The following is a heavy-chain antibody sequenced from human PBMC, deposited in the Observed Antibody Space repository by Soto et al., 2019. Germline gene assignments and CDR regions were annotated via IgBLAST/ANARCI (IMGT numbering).Heavy chain of an antibody. D-gene: IGHD6-13*01. Sequence: ASETLSLTCRVSGDSISDTIYYWGWIRQPPGNGLDWIGNIYFSGSTYYNPSLKSRVTISLDTSKNQFSLKLSSVTAADTAVYYCARVLAAAGRNNYYYYYGMDVWGQGTTVTVSS. CDR3: ARVLAAAGRNNYYYYYGMDV. V-gene: IGHV4-39*07. CDR2: IYFSGST. J-gene: IGHJ6*02. CDR1: GDSISDTIYY.